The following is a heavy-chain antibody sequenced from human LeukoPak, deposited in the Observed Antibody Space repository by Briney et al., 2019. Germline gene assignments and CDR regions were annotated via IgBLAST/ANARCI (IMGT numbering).Heavy chain of an antibody. J-gene: IGHJ4*02. V-gene: IGHV4-34*01. CDR1: GGSFSGYY. CDR3: ARDLANYYDSSGHFDY. Sequence: PSETLSLTCAVSGGSFSGYYWTWIRQPPGKGLEWIGEINHSGSANYNPSLKSRVTISLDTSKNQFSLKLSSVTAADTAVYYCARDLANYYDSSGHFDYWGQGTLVTVSS. CDR2: INHSGSA. D-gene: IGHD3-22*01.